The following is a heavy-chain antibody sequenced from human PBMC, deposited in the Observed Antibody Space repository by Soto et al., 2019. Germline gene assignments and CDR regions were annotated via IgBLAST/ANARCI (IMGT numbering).Heavy chain of an antibody. CDR2: IYHSGST. J-gene: IGHJ2*01. CDR1: GGSISSGGYS. D-gene: IGHD4-17*01. V-gene: IGHV4-30-2*01. CDR3: ARHGDDWYFDL. Sequence: QLQLQESGSGLVKPSQTLSLTCAVSGGSISSGGYSWSWIRQPPGKGLEWIGYIYHSGSTYYNPSLKSXXTXSAXRSKNQFSLKLSSVTAADTASYYCARHGDDWYFDLWGRGTLVTVSS.